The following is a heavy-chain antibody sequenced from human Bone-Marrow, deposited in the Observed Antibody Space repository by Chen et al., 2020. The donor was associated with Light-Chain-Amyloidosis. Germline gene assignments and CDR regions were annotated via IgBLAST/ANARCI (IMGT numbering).Heavy chain of an antibody. Sequence: QVQLVQSGAEVKKPGASVKVSCKASGYTFTGYYMHWVRQAPGQGLEWMGWINPNSVGTNYAQKFQGRVTMTRDTSISTAYMELSRLRSDDTAVYYCARVPHYYDSSGYYPNWGQGTLVTVSS. D-gene: IGHD3-22*01. CDR2: INPNSVGT. CDR3: ARVPHYYDSSGYYPN. J-gene: IGHJ4*02. CDR1: GYTFTGYY. V-gene: IGHV1-2*02.